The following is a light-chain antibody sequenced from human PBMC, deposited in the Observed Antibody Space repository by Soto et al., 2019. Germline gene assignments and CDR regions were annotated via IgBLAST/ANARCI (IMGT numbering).Light chain of an antibody. CDR2: GNS. CDR3: QSYDSSRSGVV. Sequence: QSVLTQPPSVSGAPGQRVTISCTGSSSNIGAGYDVHWYQQLPGTAPKLLIYGNSNRPSGVPDRFSGSKSGTSASLAITGLQAEDEADYDCQSYDSSRSGVVFGGGTKVTVL. V-gene: IGLV1-40*01. J-gene: IGLJ2*01. CDR1: SSNIGAGYD.